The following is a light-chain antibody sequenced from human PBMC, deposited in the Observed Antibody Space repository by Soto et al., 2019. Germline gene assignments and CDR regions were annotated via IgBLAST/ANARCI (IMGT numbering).Light chain of an antibody. J-gene: IGLJ3*02. V-gene: IGLV1-40*01. CDR1: SSNIGAGYD. Sequence: QSVLTQPSSVSEAPGQRVTISCTGSSSNIGAGYDVHWYQQIPGTAPKLLIYLNNNRPSGVPDRFSGSKSGTSASLAITGLQAEDEADYYCQSYDSSLSAGVFGGGTKLTVL. CDR3: QSYDSSLSAGV. CDR2: LNN.